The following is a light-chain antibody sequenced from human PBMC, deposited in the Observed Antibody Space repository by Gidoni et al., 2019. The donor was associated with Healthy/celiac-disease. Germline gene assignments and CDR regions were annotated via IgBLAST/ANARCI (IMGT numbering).Light chain of an antibody. CDR2: DAS. J-gene: IGKJ4*01. Sequence: EIVLTQSPATLSLSPGESATLSCRASQSVSSYLAWYQQKPGQAPRLLTYDASNRATGIPARFSGSGSGTDFTLTISSLEPEDFAVYYCQQRSNWPRGTFGGGTKVEIK. CDR1: QSVSSY. V-gene: IGKV3-11*01. CDR3: QQRSNWPRGT.